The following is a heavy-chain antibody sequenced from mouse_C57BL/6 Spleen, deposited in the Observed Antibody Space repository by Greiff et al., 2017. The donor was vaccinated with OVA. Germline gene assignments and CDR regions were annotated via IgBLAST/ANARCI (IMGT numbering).Heavy chain of an antibody. CDR3: ARRRGLRWYFDV. Sequence: VQLQQSGAELARPGASVKLSCKASGYTFTSYGISWVKQRTGQGLEWIGEIYPRSGNTYYNEKFKGKATLTADKSSSTAYMELRSLTSEDSAVYFCARRRGLRWYFDVWGTGTTVTVSS. D-gene: IGHD2-2*01. V-gene: IGHV1-81*01. CDR2: IYPRSGNT. CDR1: GYTFTSYG. J-gene: IGHJ1*03.